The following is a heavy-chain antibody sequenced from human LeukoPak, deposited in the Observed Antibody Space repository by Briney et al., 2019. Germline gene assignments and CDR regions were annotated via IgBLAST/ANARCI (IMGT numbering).Heavy chain of an antibody. Sequence: ASVKVSCKASGYTFDIYGIAWVRQAPGQGLEWMGWIATYNGKTDYAQNLQGRVTMTTDLSTGTAYMELRSLRSDDTAAYYCARVYNTYYYYMDVWGKGTPVTVSS. CDR2: IATYNGKT. J-gene: IGHJ6*03. V-gene: IGHV1-18*01. CDR1: GYTFDIYG. CDR3: ARVYNTYYYYMDV. D-gene: IGHD1-14*01.